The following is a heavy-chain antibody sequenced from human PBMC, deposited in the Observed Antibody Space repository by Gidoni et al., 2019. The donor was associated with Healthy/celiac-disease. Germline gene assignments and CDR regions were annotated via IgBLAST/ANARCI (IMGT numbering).Heavy chain of an antibody. Sequence: QVQLVQSGAEVKKPGSSVKVSCKASGGTFSSYAISWVRQAPGQGLEWMGGIIPIFGTANYAQKFQGRVTITADESTSTAYMELSSLRSEDTAVYYCARVSEQWLVPDPKEPPVGPWGQGTLVTVSS. V-gene: IGHV1-69*01. CDR3: ARVSEQWLVPDPKEPPVGP. D-gene: IGHD6-19*01. CDR2: IIPIFGTA. CDR1: GGTFSSYA. J-gene: IGHJ5*02.